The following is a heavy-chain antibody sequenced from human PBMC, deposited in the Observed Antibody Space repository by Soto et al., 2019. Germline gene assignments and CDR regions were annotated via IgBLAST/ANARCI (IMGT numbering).Heavy chain of an antibody. Sequence: NPSETLSLTCAVSGGFISSGDWWSWVRQSPGKGLEWIGEIYHSGSTNYNPSLKSRVTISIDKSKNQFSLKLSSVTAADTAVYYCARVGRYNYGSTYYFDYWGQGTLVTVSS. CDR3: ARVGRYNYGSTYYFDY. D-gene: IGHD5-18*01. V-gene: IGHV4-4*02. CDR2: IYHSGST. CDR1: GGFISSGDW. J-gene: IGHJ4*02.